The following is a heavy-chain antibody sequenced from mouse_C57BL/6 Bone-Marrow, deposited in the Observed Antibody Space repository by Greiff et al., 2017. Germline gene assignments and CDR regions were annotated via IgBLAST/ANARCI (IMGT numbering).Heavy chain of an antibody. CDR3: TNEGYYYAMDY. J-gene: IGHJ4*01. CDR1: GFTFSSYA. Sequence: EVQVVESGEGLVKPGGSLKLSCAASGFTFSSYAMSWVRQTPEKRLEWVAYISSGGDYIYYADTVKGRFTISRDNARNTLYLQMSSLKSEDTAMYYCTNEGYYYAMDYWGQGTSVTVSS. CDR2: ISSGGDYI. V-gene: IGHV5-9-1*02.